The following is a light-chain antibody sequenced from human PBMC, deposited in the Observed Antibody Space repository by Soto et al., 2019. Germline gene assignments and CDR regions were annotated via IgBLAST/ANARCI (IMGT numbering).Light chain of an antibody. CDR3: QNHDSAPIT. CDR2: AAS. CDR1: QGISNY. Sequence: IQMTQSPCSLSASVGDRGTITCQASQGISNYLAWYQQKPGKFPKLLIYAASTLQSGVPSRFSGSGSGTDFTLTISSLQPEDVASYYCQNHDSAPITFGHGARLAIK. V-gene: IGKV1-27*01. J-gene: IGKJ5*01.